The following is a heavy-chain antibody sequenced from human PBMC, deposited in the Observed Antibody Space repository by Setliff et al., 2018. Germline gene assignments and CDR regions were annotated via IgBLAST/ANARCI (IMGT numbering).Heavy chain of an antibody. D-gene: IGHD2-8*01. V-gene: IGHV4-4*07. CDR1: GGSISSSYY. CDR2: VYTNGGT. CDR3: ARDQWVRSPPLSFSYGMDV. J-gene: IGHJ6*02. Sequence: PSETLSLTCSVSGGSISSSYYWSWIRQPAGKGLEWIGRVYTNGGTDYNPSLRSRASISLDTSKNQLSLKLTSVTATDTAVYYCARDQWVRSPPLSFSYGMDVWGLGTTVTVSS.